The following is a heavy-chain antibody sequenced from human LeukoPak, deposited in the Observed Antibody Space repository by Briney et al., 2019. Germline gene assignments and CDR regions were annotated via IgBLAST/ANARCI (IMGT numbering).Heavy chain of an antibody. CDR2: IKQDGSEK. Sequence: GGSLRLSCATSGFXFSNYAISWVRQAPGKGLEWVAHIKQDGSEKYYVDSVKGRFTISRDNAKNSLYLQMNSLRAEDTAVYYCARVGGYEMGFDYWGQGTLVTVSS. D-gene: IGHD5-12*01. J-gene: IGHJ4*02. V-gene: IGHV3-7*05. CDR1: GFXFSNYA. CDR3: ARVGGYEMGFDY.